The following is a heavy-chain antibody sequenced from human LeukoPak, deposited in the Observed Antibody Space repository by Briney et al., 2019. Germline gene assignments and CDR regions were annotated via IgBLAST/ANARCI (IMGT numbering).Heavy chain of an antibody. Sequence: GGSLRLSCAASGFTFSSYGMHWVRQAPGKGLEWVAFIRYDGSNKYYADSVKGRFTISRDNSKNTLYLQMNSLRAEDTAMYYCAKPGGGNPTTLDYWGQGTLVTVSS. CDR2: IRYDGSNK. CDR3: AKPGGGNPTTLDY. CDR1: GFTFSSYG. J-gene: IGHJ4*02. D-gene: IGHD4-23*01. V-gene: IGHV3-30*02.